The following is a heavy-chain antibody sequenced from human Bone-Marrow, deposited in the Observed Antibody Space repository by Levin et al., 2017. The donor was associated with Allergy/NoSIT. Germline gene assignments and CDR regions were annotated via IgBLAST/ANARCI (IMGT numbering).Heavy chain of an antibody. CDR1: GFSVSSSY. CDR3: ARGPHYYDSSDYYGGGDY. D-gene: IGHD3-22*01. Sequence: ALGSLRLSCAASGFSVSSSYMTWVRQAPGKGLDWVSVIYGGGSTYYADSVKGRFVISRDNSKNTLYLQMNSLRAEDTAVYYCARGPHYYDSSDYYGGGDYWGQGTLVTVSS. J-gene: IGHJ4*02. CDR2: IYGGGST. V-gene: IGHV3-53*01.